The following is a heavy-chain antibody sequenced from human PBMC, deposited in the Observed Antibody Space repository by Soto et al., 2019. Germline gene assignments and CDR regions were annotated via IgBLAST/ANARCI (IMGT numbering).Heavy chain of an antibody. CDR1: GFTLSHYG. CDR2: IWYDGSNK. J-gene: IGHJ4*02. V-gene: IGHV3-33*01. Sequence: GGSLRLSCVASGFTLSHYGVHWVRQAPGKGLEWVAVIWYDGSNKYYADSVKGRFTITRDNSVNTLYLQMNSLRADDTAVYYCARSLDDFNLDYWGQGTLVTVSS. CDR3: ARSLDDFNLDY. D-gene: IGHD2-21*02.